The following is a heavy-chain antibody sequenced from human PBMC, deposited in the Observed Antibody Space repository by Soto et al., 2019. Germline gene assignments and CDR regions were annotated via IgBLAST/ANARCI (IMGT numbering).Heavy chain of an antibody. V-gene: IGHV1-3*01. CDR1: GYTFTNYA. CDR2: INAGNGNT. CDR3: ARDPSYYGMDV. J-gene: IGHJ6*02. Sequence: GASVKVSCKASGYTFTNYAMHWVRQAPGQRLEWMGWINAGNGNTKYSQKFQGRVTITRDTSASTAYMELSSLRSEDTAVYYCARDPSYYGMDVWGQGTTVTVSS.